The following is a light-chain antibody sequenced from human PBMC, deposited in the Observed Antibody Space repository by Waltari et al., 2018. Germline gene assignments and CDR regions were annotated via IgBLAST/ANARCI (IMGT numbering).Light chain of an antibody. CDR2: RAS. CDR3: QQIFTAPRT. Sequence: DIQMTQSPSSLSAFLGDTVTISCRASEAIVNYVVWFQQRPGKAPKLLIHRASTLCDGVPSRFSGSGSGTDFTLTISGLQSEDFATYYCQQIFTAPRTFGQGT. J-gene: IGKJ1*01. CDR1: EAIVNY. V-gene: IGKV1-39*01.